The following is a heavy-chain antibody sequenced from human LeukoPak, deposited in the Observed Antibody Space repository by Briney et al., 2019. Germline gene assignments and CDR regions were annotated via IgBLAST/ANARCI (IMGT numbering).Heavy chain of an antibody. V-gene: IGHV3-21*01. CDR2: ISSSSSYI. J-gene: IGHJ3*02. D-gene: IGHD6-6*01. CDR1: GFTFSSYS. Sequence: GGSLRLSCAASGFTFSSYSMNWVRQAPGKGLEWVSSISSSSSYIYYADSVKGRFTISRDNAKNSLYLQMNSLRAEDTAVHYCARGLGSSSSSDAFDIWGQGTMVTVSS. CDR3: ARGLGSSSSSDAFDI.